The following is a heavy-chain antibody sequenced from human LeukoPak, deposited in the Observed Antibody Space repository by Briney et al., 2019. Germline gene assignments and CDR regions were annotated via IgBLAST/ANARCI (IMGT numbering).Heavy chain of an antibody. CDR2: IYSGGST. D-gene: IGHD6-19*01. CDR1: GFTFSSYW. V-gene: IGHV3-66*01. J-gene: IGHJ4*02. CDR3: ARDGSGWYFGY. Sequence: GGSLRLSCAASGFTFSSYWMHWVRQAPGKGLEWVSVIYSGGSTYYADSVKGRFTISRDNSKNTLYLQMNSLRAEDTAVYYCARDGSGWYFGYWGQGTLVTVSS.